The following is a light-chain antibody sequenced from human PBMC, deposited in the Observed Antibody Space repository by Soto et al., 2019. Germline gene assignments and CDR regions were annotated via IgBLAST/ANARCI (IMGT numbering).Light chain of an antibody. CDR3: QHYNAFPWP. CDR2: GAS. Sequence: DIPMTQSPSTLSASVGDRVTITCRASQSIRNWLAWYQDKPGKAPKLLIYGASSLESGVPSRFSGSGSGTESTLTIGGLQPDDFATYYCQHYNAFPWPFGKGTKVEIK. J-gene: IGKJ1*01. V-gene: IGKV1-5*01. CDR1: QSIRNW.